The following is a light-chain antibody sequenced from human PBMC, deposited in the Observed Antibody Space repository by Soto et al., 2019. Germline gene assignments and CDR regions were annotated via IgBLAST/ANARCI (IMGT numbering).Light chain of an antibody. Sequence: NLFSQSPRTPSFFPGGKATPPSRARQSVSSSYLAWYQQKPGQAPRPLIYGASSRAIGIPDRFSGSGSGTDFTLTISRLEPEDFAVYYCQQYGSSPWTFGQGTKVDNK. V-gene: IGKV3-20*01. CDR2: GAS. CDR3: QQYGSSPWT. CDR1: QSVSSSY. J-gene: IGKJ1*01.